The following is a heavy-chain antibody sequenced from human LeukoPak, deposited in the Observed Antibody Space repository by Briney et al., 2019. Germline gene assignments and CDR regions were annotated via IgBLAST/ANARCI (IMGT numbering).Heavy chain of an antibody. CDR3: AKGVGTYYDFWSGYPPMDV. CDR1: GFTFSSYG. V-gene: IGHV3-33*06. J-gene: IGHJ6*03. D-gene: IGHD3-3*01. Sequence: PGGSLRLSCAASGFTFSSYGMHWVRQAPGKGLEWVAVIWYDGSNKYYADSVKGRFTVSRDNSKNTLYLQMNSLRAEDTAVYYCAKGVGTYYDFWSGYPPMDVWGKGTTVTVSS. CDR2: IWYDGSNK.